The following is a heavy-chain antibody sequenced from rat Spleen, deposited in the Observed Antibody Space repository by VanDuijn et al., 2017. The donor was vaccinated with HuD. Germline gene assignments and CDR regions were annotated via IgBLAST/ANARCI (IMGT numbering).Heavy chain of an antibody. J-gene: IGHJ2*01. CDR1: GFTFSNYG. D-gene: IGHD1-11*01. Sequence: EVQLVESGGGLVQPGRSLKLSCAASGFTFSNYGMAWVRQAPTKGLEWVATISYDGSSTYYRDSVKGRFTISRDNAKSTLYLQMDSLRSEDTATYYCTTANNGGFSELYYFDYWGQGVMVTVSS. CDR3: TTANNGGFSELYYFDY. CDR2: ISYDGSST. V-gene: IGHV5-29*01.